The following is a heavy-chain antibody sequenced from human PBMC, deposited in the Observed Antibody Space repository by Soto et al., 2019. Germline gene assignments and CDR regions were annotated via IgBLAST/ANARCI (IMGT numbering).Heavy chain of an antibody. CDR3: ARVPLLRYFDWLLPFDY. V-gene: IGHV4-34*01. D-gene: IGHD3-9*01. CDR2: INHSGST. Sequence: LSLTCAVYGGSFSGYYWSWIRQPPGKGLEWIGEINHSGSTNYNPSLKSRVTISVDTSKNQFSLKLSSVTAADTAVYYCARVPLLRYFDWLLPFDYWGQGTLVTVS. CDR1: GGSFSGYY. J-gene: IGHJ4*02.